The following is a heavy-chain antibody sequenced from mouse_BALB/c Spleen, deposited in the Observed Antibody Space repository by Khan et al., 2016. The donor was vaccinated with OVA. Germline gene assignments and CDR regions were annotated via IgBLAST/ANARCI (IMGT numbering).Heavy chain of an antibody. CDR1: GYSITSDYA. D-gene: IGHD2-12*01. Sequence: EVQLQESGPGLVKPSRSLSLTCTVTGYSITSDYAWNWIRQFPGNKLEWMGYISSTGSTSYNPSLKSRISITRDISKNQFFLQLKSVTTEDTATYYCARSLYYSYGYALDCWGRGTSVTVSS. CDR2: ISSTGST. V-gene: IGHV3-2*02. J-gene: IGHJ4*01. CDR3: ARSLYYSYGYALDC.